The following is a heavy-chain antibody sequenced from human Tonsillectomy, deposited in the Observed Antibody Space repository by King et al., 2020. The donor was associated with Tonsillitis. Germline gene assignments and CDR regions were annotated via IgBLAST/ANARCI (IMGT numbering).Heavy chain of an antibody. Sequence: QLVQSGAEVKKPGSSVKVSCKASGGTFSSYAISWVRQAPGQGLEWMGRIIPILGIANYAQKFQGRVTITADKSTSTAYMELSSLRSEDTAVYYCAKDHRIFEYSSPFFDYWGQGTLVTVSS. CDR1: GGTFSSYA. CDR2: IIPILGIA. V-gene: IGHV1-69*09. D-gene: IGHD6-6*01. CDR3: AKDHRIFEYSSPFFDY. J-gene: IGHJ4*02.